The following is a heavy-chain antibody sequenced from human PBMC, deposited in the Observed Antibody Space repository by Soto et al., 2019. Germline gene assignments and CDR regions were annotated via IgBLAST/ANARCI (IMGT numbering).Heavy chain of an antibody. J-gene: IGHJ6*02. V-gene: IGHV3-21*01. CDR1: GFTFSSYS. D-gene: IGHD3-22*01. CDR2: ISSSSSYI. Sequence: GGSLRLSCAASGFTFSSYSMNWVRQAPGKGLEWVSSISSSSSYIYYADSVKGRFTISRDNAKNSLYLQMNSLRAEDTAVYYCASSYYDSSGYYYVYYYYYGMDFSGQGTTVTVSS. CDR3: ASSYYDSSGYYYVYYYYYGMDF.